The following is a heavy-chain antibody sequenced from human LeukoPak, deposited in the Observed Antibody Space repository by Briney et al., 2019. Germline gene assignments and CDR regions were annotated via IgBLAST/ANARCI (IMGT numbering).Heavy chain of an antibody. J-gene: IGHJ4*02. CDR2: ISADGRIQ. V-gene: IGHV3-30*03. CDR1: GFTFSTYS. CDR3: AREFGHDRWYFDY. D-gene: IGHD5-12*01. Sequence: GGSLRLSCAVSGFTFSTYSIHWVPQAPGKGLEWVTVISADGRIQYYSDSVKGRFTISRDNSLNTLHLQMNNLRAGDTAVYYCAREFGHDRWYFDYWGQGALVTVSS.